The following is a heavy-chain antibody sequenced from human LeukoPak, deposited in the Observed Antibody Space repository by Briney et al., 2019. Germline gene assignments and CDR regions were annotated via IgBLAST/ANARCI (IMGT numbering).Heavy chain of an antibody. D-gene: IGHD3-9*01. CDR3: ARDPRNYDILTGYYP. V-gene: IGHV3-30*03. CDR2: ISYDGSNK. J-gene: IGHJ5*02. Sequence: GGSLRLSCAASGFTFSSYWMHWVRQAPGKGLEWVAVISYDGSNKYYADSVKGRFTISRDNSKNTLYLQMNSLRAEDTAVYYCARDPRNYDILTGYYPWGQGTLVTVSS. CDR1: GFTFSSYW.